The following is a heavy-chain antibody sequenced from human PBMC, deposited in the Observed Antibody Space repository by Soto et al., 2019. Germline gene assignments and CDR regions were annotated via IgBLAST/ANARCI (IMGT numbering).Heavy chain of an antibody. J-gene: IGHJ4*02. D-gene: IGHD5-18*01. CDR3: AGGTATVLDY. Sequence: QVQLVQSGAEVNKPGSSVKVSCKSSGGTFSSYAISWVRQAPGQGLEWMGGTIPIFGTSNYAQTFQGRVTITADESTSTAYMELSRLRSEDTAEYYCAGGTATVLDYWGQGPLFTVSS. V-gene: IGHV1-69*01. CDR1: GGTFSSYA. CDR2: TIPIFGTS.